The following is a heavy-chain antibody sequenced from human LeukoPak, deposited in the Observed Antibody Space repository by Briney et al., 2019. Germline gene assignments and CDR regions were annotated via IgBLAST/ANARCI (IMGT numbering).Heavy chain of an antibody. V-gene: IGHV1-69*02. D-gene: IGHD6-6*01. CDR2: ISPILPIT. Sequence: SVKVSCKASGGTFSSYSINWVRQAPGQGVEWVGRISPILPITNYAQRFQGRVTITADTSTNTAYMELSSLRSGYTALYYCAMSRGYSSSYFDYWGQGALVTVSS. J-gene: IGHJ4*02. CDR3: AMSRGYSSSYFDY. CDR1: GGTFSSYS.